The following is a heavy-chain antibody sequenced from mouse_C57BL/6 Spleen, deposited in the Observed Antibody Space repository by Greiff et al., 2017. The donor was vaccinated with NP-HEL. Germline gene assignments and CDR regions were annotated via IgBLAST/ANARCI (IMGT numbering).Heavy chain of an antibody. CDR3: ARERNSHYFDY. V-gene: IGHV1-50*01. CDR2: IDPSDSYT. J-gene: IGHJ2*01. D-gene: IGHD5-2*01. Sequence: QVQLQQPGAELVKPGASVKLSCKASGYTFTSYWMQWVKQRPGQGLEWIGEIDPSDSYTNYNQKFKGKATLTVDTSSSTAYMQLSSLTSEDSAVYYCARERNSHYFDYWGQGTTLTVSS. CDR1: GYTFTSYW.